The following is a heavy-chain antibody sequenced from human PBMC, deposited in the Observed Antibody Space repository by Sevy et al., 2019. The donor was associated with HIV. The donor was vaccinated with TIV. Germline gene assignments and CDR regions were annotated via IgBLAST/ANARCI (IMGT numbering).Heavy chain of an antibody. J-gene: IGHJ6*02. CDR2: ISYDGSNK. CDR3: AKKDREGCSGGSCYSGILSDYYYYAMDF. Sequence: GGSLRLSCAASGFTFSSYGMHWVRQAPGKGLEWVAVISYDGSNKYYADSVKGRFTISRDNSKKTVYLQMNSLRAEDTAVYYCAKKDREGCSGGSCYSGILSDYYYYAMDFWGQGTTVTVSS. V-gene: IGHV3-30*18. CDR1: GFTFSSYG. D-gene: IGHD2-15*01.